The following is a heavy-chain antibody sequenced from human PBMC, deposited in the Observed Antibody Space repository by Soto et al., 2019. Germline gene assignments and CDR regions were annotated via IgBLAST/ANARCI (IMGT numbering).Heavy chain of an antibody. Sequence: LSLTCAVSGYSISSGYYWGWIRQPPGKGLEWIGSIYHSGSTYYNPSLKSRVTISVDTSKNQFSLKLSSVTAADTAVYYCARDIGYCTNGVCLYNWFDPWGQGTLVTVSS. D-gene: IGHD2-8*01. CDR1: GYSISSGYY. CDR3: ARDIGYCTNGVCLYNWFDP. V-gene: IGHV4-38-2*02. J-gene: IGHJ5*02. CDR2: IYHSGST.